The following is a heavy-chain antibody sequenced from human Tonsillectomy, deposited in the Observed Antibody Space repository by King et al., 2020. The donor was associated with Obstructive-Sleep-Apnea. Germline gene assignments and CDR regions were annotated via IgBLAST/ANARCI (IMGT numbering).Heavy chain of an antibody. CDR3: ARDGGRSYDNDY. D-gene: IGHD3-10*01. CDR1: GFPFNGYT. J-gene: IGHJ4*02. CDR2: ISSSADSI. Sequence: VQLVESGGGLVQPGGSLRLSCVASGFPFNGYTMMWVRQAPGKGLEWLAYISSSADSIYYGDSVKGRFTVSRDNAKNSPFLQMNSLRVEDTAVYYCARDGGRSYDNDYWGQGTLVTVSS. V-gene: IGHV3-48*01.